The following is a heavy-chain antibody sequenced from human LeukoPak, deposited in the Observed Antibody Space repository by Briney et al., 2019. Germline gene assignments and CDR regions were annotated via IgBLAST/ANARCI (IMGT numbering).Heavy chain of an antibody. J-gene: IGHJ4*02. CDR3: ARDGYCGGDCYVDY. CDR2: ISSSGSTI. D-gene: IGHD2-21*02. V-gene: IGHV3-11*04. CDR1: GFTFSDYY. Sequence: KPGGSLRRYCAAAGFTFSDYYMSWLRQAPGKGLEWVSYISSSGSTIYYADSVKGRFTMSRDNAKNSLYLQMNSLRAEDTAVYYCARDGYCGGDCYVDYWGQGTLVTVSS.